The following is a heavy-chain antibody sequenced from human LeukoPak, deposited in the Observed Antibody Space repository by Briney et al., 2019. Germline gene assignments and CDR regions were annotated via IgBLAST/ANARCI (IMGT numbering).Heavy chain of an antibody. CDR3: ARDLGYKYYYYGMDV. V-gene: IGHV3-21*01. Sequence: GGSLRLSRAASGFTFSTYSMNWVRQAPGKGLEWVSFISSSSTSIYYADSVKGRFTISRDNAKNTLYLQMNSLRAEDTAVYYCARDLGYKYYYYGMDVWGQGTTVTVSS. D-gene: IGHD5-18*01. J-gene: IGHJ6*02. CDR1: GFTFSTYS. CDR2: ISSSSTSI.